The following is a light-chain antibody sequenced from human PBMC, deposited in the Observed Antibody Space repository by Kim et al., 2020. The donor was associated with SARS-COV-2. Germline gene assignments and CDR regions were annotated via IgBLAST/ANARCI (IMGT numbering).Light chain of an antibody. CDR3: QQYDTWPQYT. V-gene: IGKV3-15*01. CDR1: QSISSK. CDR2: GAY. Sequence: VSPGESATLSCRASQSISSKLAWYQQRPGQPPRLLIYGAYTRATGIPARFSGSGSGTEFTLTISSLQSEDFAVYYCQQYDTWPQYTFGQGTKLEI. J-gene: IGKJ2*01.